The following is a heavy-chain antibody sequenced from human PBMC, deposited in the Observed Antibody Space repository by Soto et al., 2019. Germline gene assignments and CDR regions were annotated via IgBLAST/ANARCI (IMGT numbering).Heavy chain of an antibody. CDR2: ISDGGDLT. D-gene: IGHD3-10*01. CDR1: GFAFIRHP. J-gene: IGHJ3*02. CDR3: ARRVIGSSRAFDI. Sequence: GGSLRLSCAASGFAFIRHPMSWGRQAPEKGLEWVSGISDGGDLTYNADSVKGRFTISRDNSKDTLYLQMNSLRAEDTAVYYRARRVIGSSRAFDIWGQGTMVTVSS. V-gene: IGHV3-23*01.